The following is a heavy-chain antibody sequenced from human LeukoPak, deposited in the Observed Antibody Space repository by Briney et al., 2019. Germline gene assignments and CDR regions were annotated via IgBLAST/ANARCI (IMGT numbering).Heavy chain of an antibody. J-gene: IGHJ3*02. D-gene: IGHD2-21*01. CDR1: GYIFTSYW. V-gene: IGHV5-51*01. CDR2: IYPGDSDT. CDR3: ARQVANGDFPLPGI. Sequence: LGESLKISCKGSGYIFTSYWIRWVRQMPGKGLEWMGIIYPGDSDTRYSPSFQGQVTISADKSISTVYLQWSSLKASDIATYYCARQVANGDFPLPGIWGQGTMVTVSS.